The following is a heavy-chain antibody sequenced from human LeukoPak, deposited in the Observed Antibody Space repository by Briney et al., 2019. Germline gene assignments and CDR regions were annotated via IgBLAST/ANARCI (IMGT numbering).Heavy chain of an antibody. CDR1: GYTFTGYY. CDR2: INPNSGGT. D-gene: IGHD3-10*01. Sequence: ASVKVSCKASGYTFTGYYMHWVRQAPGQGLEWMGWINPNSGGTNYAQRFQGRVTMTRDTSISTAYMELSRLRSDDTAVYYCARGRPMRGSFDYWGQGTLVTVSS. J-gene: IGHJ4*02. V-gene: IGHV1-2*02. CDR3: ARGRPMRGSFDY.